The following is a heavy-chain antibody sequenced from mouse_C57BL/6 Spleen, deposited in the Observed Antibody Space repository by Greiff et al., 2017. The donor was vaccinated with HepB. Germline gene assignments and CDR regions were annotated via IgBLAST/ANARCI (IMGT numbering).Heavy chain of an antibody. CDR1: GYSFTGYF. V-gene: IGHV1-20*01. CDR3: ARYYYDYEVFDY. Sequence: EVQLQESGPELVKPGDSVKISCKASGYSFTGYFMNWVMQSHGKSLEWIGRINPYNGDTFYNQKFKGKATLTVDKSSSTANMELRSLTSEDSAVYYCARYYYDYEVFDYWGQGTTLTVSS. CDR2: INPYNGDT. D-gene: IGHD2-4*01. J-gene: IGHJ2*01.